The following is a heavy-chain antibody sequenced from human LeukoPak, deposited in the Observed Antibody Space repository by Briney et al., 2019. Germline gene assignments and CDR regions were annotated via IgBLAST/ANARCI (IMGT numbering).Heavy chain of an antibody. D-gene: IGHD4-17*01. V-gene: IGHV3-53*01. CDR1: GFTVSSNY. J-gene: IGHJ4*02. CDR2: IYSGGST. Sequence: PGGSLRLSCAASGFTVSSNYMSWVRQAPGKGLEWGSVIYSGGSTYYADSVKGRFTIPRDNSKNTLYLQMNSLRAEDTAVYYCASARFTYGDYAFDYWGQGTLVTVSS. CDR3: ASARFTYGDYAFDY.